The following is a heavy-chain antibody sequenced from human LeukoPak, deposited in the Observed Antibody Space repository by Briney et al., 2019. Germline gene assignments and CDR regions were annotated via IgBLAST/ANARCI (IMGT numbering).Heavy chain of an antibody. CDR2: IKPDNGGS. CDR3: ATYYSDTSARD. D-gene: IGHD3-22*01. Sequence: GTSVKISCKASGYTFTGHYIHWVRQAPGQGLQWMGWIKPDNGGSNYAPKFQGRVTMTRDTSISTAYMELSGLTSDDTAVYFCATYYSDTSARDWGQGTLVTVSS. CDR1: GYTFTGHY. J-gene: IGHJ4*02. V-gene: IGHV1-2*02.